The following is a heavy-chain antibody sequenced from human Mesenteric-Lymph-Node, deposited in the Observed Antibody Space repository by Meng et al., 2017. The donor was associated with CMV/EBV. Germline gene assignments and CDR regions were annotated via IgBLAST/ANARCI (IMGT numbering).Heavy chain of an antibody. D-gene: IGHD3-10*01. CDR2: IYHSGTS. V-gene: IGHV4-39*01. J-gene: IGHJ5*02. Sequence: NGYYWGWIRQPPEKGLEWIGSIYHSGTSYNNPSLRSRLTISIDTSKNQISLKLSYVPAADTAVYYCVRHVKEAYYSGTGNLNWFDPWGQGTLVTVSS. CDR1: NGYY. CDR3: VRHVKEAYYSGTGNLNWFDP.